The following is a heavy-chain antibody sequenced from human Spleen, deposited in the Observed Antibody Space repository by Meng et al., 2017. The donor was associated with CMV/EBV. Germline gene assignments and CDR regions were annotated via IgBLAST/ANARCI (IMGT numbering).Heavy chain of an antibody. CDR1: GFTFSSYS. J-gene: IGHJ6*02. D-gene: IGHD1/OR15-1a*01. V-gene: IGHV3-21*01. CDR2: ISSSSSYI. CDR3: AKDVELQQYYYYGMDV. Sequence: GESLKISCAASGFTFSSYSMNWVRQAPGKGLEWVSSISSSSSYIYYADSVKGRFTISRDNAKNSLYLQMNSLRAEDTAVYYCAKDVELQQYYYYGMDVWGQGTTVTVSS.